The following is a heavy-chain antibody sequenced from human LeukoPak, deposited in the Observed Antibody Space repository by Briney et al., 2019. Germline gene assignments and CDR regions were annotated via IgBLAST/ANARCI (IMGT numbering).Heavy chain of an antibody. Sequence: SETLSLTCTVSSGSISSYYWSWIRQPPGKGLEWIGYIYYSGSTNYNPSLKSRVTISVDTSKNQFSLKLSSVTAADTAVYYCARDRVRSGWYHTTYYMDVWGKGTTVTVSS. D-gene: IGHD6-19*01. V-gene: IGHV4-59*01. J-gene: IGHJ6*03. CDR2: IYYSGST. CDR3: ARDRVRSGWYHTTYYMDV. CDR1: SGSISSYY.